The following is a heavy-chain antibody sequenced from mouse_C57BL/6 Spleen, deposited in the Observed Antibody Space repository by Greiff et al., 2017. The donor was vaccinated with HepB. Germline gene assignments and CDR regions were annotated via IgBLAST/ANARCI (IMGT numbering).Heavy chain of an antibody. D-gene: IGHD1-1*01. CDR1: GFTFSDYY. V-gene: IGHV5-12*01. Sequence: EVQRVESGGGLVQPGGSLKLSCAASGFTFSDYYMYWVRQTPEKRLEWVAYISNGGGSTYYPDTVKGRFTISIDNAKNTLYLQMSRLKSEDAAMYYCARHYYGSSPFYFDVWGTGTTVTVSS. CDR2: ISNGGGST. J-gene: IGHJ1*03. CDR3: ARHYYGSSPFYFDV.